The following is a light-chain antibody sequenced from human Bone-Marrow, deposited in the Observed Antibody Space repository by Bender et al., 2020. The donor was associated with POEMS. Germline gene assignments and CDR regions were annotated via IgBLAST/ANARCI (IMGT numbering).Light chain of an antibody. CDR3: CSYVGDLV. Sequence: QSALTQPASVSGSPGQSITISCSGSSSDIGTYNLVSWYQQYPGKAPKLIIYEVSRRPSGVSNRFAGSKSGNAASLTIYGLQAEDEAYYYCCSYVGDLVFGGGTRLPVL. CDR2: EVS. CDR1: SSDIGTYNL. V-gene: IGLV2-23*02. J-gene: IGLJ2*01.